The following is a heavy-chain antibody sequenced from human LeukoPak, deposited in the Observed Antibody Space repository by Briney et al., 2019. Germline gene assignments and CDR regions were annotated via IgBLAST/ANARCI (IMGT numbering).Heavy chain of an antibody. D-gene: IGHD1-26*01. CDR3: ARDATSGSYYYYYMDV. J-gene: IGHJ6*03. CDR1: GFSFRDYY. V-gene: IGHV3-11*04. CDR2: ISSSGSSI. Sequence: PGGSLRLSCAASGFSFRDYYMSWIRQAPGKGLEWVSYISSSGSSIYYADSVKGRFTISRDNAKNSLYLQMNSLRAEDTAVYYCARDATSGSYYYYYMDVWGKGTTVTVSS.